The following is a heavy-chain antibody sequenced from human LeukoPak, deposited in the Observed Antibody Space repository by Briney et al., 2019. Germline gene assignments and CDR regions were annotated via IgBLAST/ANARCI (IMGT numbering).Heavy chain of an antibody. J-gene: IGHJ4*02. D-gene: IGHD3-22*01. CDR1: GFTFSTYV. Sequence: PGGSLRLSCAASGFTFSTYVMHWVRQAPGKGLEWVSYISSSGSTIYYADSVKGRFTISRDNAKNSLYLQMNSLRAEDTAVYYCASQIPFYDSSGYWVPGANYFDYWGQGTLVTVSS. CDR3: ASQIPFYDSSGYWVPGANYFDY. V-gene: IGHV3-48*03. CDR2: ISSSGSTI.